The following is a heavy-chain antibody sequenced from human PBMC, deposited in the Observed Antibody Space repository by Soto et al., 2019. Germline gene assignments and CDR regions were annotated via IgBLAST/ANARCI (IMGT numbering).Heavy chain of an antibody. V-gene: IGHV3-23*01. CDR1: GFSVSNFA. J-gene: IGHJ5*02. D-gene: IGHD6-13*01. CDR2: ISGIGYKT. CDR3: AKDYASTWYWYFDP. Sequence: PGGSLRLSCPASGFSVSNFAMSWVRQAPGTGLEWVSSISGIGYKTYYLASVKGRFTISRDNSKNTLYLHMTSMGAEDTAVYFCAKDYASTWYWYFDPWGQGTLVTVSS.